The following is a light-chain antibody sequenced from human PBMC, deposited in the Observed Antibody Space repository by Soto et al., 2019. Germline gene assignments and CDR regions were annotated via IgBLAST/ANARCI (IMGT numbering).Light chain of an antibody. CDR3: SSYAGYNNVV. V-gene: IGLV2-8*01. CDR1: SSDVGGYNY. Sequence: QSALTQPPSASGSPGQSVTISCTGTSSDVGGYNYVSWYQQHPGKAHKLMIYEVSKRPSGVPDRFSGSKSGNTASLTVSGLQAEDEADYYCSSYAGYNNVVFGGGTQLAVL. J-gene: IGLJ2*01. CDR2: EVS.